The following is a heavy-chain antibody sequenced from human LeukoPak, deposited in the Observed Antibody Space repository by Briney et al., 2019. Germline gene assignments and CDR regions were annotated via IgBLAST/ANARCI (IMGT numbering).Heavy chain of an antibody. CDR2: INPSGGST. CDR3: ARGQWIAAAGIRLDY. V-gene: IGHV1-46*01. D-gene: IGHD6-13*01. Sequence: ASVTVSCKASGYTFTSYYMHWVRPAPGQGLEWMGIINPSGGSTSYAQKFQGRVTMTRDTSTSTVYMELSSLRSEDTAVYYCARGQWIAAAGIRLDYWGQGTLVTVSS. J-gene: IGHJ4*02. CDR1: GYTFTSYY.